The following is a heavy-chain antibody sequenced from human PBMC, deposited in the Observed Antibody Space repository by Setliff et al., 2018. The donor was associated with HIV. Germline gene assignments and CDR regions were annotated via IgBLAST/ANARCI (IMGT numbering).Heavy chain of an antibody. D-gene: IGHD5-12*01. CDR1: GFTFSSSE. CDR2: INEDGSEK. J-gene: IGHJ3*02. CDR3: ATFYSGYDLGAFDI. Sequence: GGSLRLSCAASGFTFSSSEMNWVRQALGKGLEWVANINEDGSEKYYVDSVKGRFTISRDNSKNTLYLQMNSLKAGDTAVYYCATFYSGYDLGAFDIWGQGTMVTVS. V-gene: IGHV3-7*01.